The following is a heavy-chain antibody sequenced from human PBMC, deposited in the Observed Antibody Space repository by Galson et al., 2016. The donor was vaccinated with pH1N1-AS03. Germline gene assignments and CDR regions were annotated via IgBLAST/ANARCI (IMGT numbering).Heavy chain of an antibody. J-gene: IGHJ4*02. Sequence: LRLSCAASGFTFSHYGIHWVRQAPGKGLEWVAVIWYDGSYTYYTDSVKGRFTISRDNSKSTLSLQMNSLRVEDTAIYYCARGRIYSMEGKFGFDLWGQGTLVTVSS. V-gene: IGHV3-33*01. D-gene: IGHD2-15*01. CDR1: GFTFSHYG. CDR2: IWYDGSYT. CDR3: ARGRIYSMEGKFGFDL.